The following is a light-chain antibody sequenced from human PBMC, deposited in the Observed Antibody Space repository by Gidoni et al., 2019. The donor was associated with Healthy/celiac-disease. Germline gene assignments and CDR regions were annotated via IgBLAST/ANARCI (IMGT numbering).Light chain of an antibody. CDR2: KAS. Sequence: DIQMTQSPSTLSASVGDRVTITCRASQSIRSWLAWYQPKPGKAPKLRIYKASSLESGVPSRFSVSGSGTEFTLTISILQPDDFATYYCQQYNSYSCTFGQGTKVEIK. V-gene: IGKV1-5*03. CDR3: QQYNSYSCT. CDR1: QSIRSW. J-gene: IGKJ1*01.